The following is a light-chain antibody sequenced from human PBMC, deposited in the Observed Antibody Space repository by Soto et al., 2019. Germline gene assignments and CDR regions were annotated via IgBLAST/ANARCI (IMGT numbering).Light chain of an antibody. CDR2: GAS. J-gene: IGKJ4*01. CDR3: HQYNMWPPLI. Sequence: EIVMTQSPATLSVSPGESATLSCRASQSVRSNLAWYQQKPGQAPRLLIYGASTMATGIPARFSGSGSGTDFTLTISSLQSEDFAVYYCHQYNMWPPLIFGGGTKVEIK. CDR1: QSVRSN. V-gene: IGKV3-15*01.